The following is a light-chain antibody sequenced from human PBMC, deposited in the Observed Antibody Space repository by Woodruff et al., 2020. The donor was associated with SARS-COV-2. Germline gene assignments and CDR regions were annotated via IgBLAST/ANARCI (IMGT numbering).Light chain of an antibody. V-gene: IGLV3-21*02. J-gene: IGLJ1*01. CDR3: QVWDSPYDHYV. CDR2: DDS. Sequence: KTGQAPVLVVNDDSDRPSGIPERFSGSNSGSTATLIISSVEAGDEADYYCQVWDSPYDHYVFGPGTKVTVL.